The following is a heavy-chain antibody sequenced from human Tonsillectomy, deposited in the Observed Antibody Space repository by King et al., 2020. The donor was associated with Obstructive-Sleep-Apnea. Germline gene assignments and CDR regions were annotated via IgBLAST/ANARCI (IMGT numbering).Heavy chain of an antibody. CDR3: VTVAVATATYYFDY. CDR1: GYTFTGYH. Sequence: QLVQSGAEVKKPGASVKVSCKASGYTFTGYHIHWVRQAPGHGLEWMGWINPNSGGTNYAQKFQGRVTMTRDTSISTAYMDLSSLRSDDTAVYYCVTVAVATATYYFDYWGQGTLVTVSS. J-gene: IGHJ4*02. D-gene: IGHD4-17*01. CDR2: INPNSGGT. V-gene: IGHV1-2*02.